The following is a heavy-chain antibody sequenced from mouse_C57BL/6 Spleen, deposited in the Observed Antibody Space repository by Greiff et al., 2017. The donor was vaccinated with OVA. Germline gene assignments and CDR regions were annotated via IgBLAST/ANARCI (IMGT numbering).Heavy chain of an antibody. CDR2: IDPSDSET. V-gene: IGHV1-52*01. Sequence: QVQLQQPGAELVRPGSSVKLSCKASGYTFTSYWMHWVKQRPIQGLEWIGNIDPSDSETHYNQKFKDKATLTVDKSSSTAYMQLSSLTSEDSAVYDCARGAANWDFFDYWGQGTTLTVSS. J-gene: IGHJ2*01. CDR3: ARGAANWDFFDY. D-gene: IGHD4-1*01. CDR1: GYTFTSYW.